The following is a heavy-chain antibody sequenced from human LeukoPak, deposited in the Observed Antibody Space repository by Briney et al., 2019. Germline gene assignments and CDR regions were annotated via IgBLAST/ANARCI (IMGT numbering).Heavy chain of an antibody. D-gene: IGHD6-19*01. CDR1: GFTFNSYA. CDR3: WYGGY. J-gene: IGHJ4*02. V-gene: IGHV3-30-3*01. CDR2: ISYDGSNK. Sequence: GRSLRLSCAASGFTFNSYAMHWVRQAPGKGLEWVAVISYDGSNKYYADSVKGRFTISRDNSKNTLYLQMNSLRAEDTAVYYGWYGGYWGQGTLVTVSS.